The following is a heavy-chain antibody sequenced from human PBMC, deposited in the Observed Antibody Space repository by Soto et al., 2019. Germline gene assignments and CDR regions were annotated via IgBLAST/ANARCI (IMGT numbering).Heavy chain of an antibody. J-gene: IGHJ5*02. V-gene: IGHV2-5*02. D-gene: IGHD1-26*01. CDR2: ISWDGDK. CDR3: AHRPSAYTWGSYPT. CDR1: GFSLSSSGVG. Sequence: QITLKESGPTLVKPTQTLTLTCTFSGFSLSSSGVGVAWIRQPPGKALEWLALISWDGDKYYSPSLKNRLIISKDTSENHVVLTLTTVDPVDTGTYFCAHRPSAYTWGSYPTWGQGTLVTVSS.